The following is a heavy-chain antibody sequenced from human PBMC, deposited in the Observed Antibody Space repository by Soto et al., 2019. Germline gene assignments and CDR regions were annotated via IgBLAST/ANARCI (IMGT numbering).Heavy chain of an antibody. CDR3: TSILLGSDYYYYYGMDV. J-gene: IGHJ6*02. D-gene: IGHD2-8*02. Sequence: GGSLRLSCAASGFTFSGSAMHWVRQASGKGLEWVGRIRSKANSYATAYAASVKGRFTISRDDSKNTAYLQMNSLRTEDTAVYYCTSILLGSDYYYYYGMDVWGQGTTVTVSS. CDR2: IRSKANSYAT. V-gene: IGHV3-73*01. CDR1: GFTFSGSA.